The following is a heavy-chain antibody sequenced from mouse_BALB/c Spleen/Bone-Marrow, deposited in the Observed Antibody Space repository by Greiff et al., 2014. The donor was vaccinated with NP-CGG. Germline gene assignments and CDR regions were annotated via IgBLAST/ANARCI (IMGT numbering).Heavy chain of an antibody. V-gene: IGHV5-6-5*01. CDR2: ISSGGSA. Sequence: EVQLVESGGGLVKPGGSLKLSCAASGFTFSNFAMSWARQTPDKRLEWVASISSGGSAYYPDSVKGRLSISRDNARDILFLQMSSLRSEDTAMYYCARGYDYDFDYWGQGTTLTVSS. CDR3: ARGYDYDFDY. J-gene: IGHJ2*01. D-gene: IGHD2-4*01. CDR1: GFTFSNFA.